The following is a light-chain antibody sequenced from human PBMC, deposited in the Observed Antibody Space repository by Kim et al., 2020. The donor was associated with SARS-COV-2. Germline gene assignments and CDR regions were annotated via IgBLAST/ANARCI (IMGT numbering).Light chain of an antibody. V-gene: IGLV2-14*03. CDR2: DVS. CDR3: SSYTSSSTLV. Sequence: GQSLTISCTGTSSDVGGYKYVSWYQQHPGKAPKLMIYDVSNRPSGFSNRFSGSKSGNTASLTISGLQAEDETAYYCSSYTSSSTLVFGGGTKVTVL. CDR1: SSDVGGYKY. J-gene: IGLJ2*01.